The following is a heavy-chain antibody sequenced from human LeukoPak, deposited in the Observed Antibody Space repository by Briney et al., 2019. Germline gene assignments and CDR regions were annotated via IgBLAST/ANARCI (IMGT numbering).Heavy chain of an antibody. Sequence: GGSLRLSCAASGFPFTSHWLSWFRQSPGRGLEWVAHINSDGSEKNYVDSVKGRFTISRDNARNSQFLQMNRLRAEDTAVYYCASGGGWVFFNWGQGTLVTVSS. CDR1: GFPFTSHW. V-gene: IGHV3-7*01. CDR2: INSDGSEK. D-gene: IGHD6-19*01. J-gene: IGHJ4*02. CDR3: ASGGGWVFFN.